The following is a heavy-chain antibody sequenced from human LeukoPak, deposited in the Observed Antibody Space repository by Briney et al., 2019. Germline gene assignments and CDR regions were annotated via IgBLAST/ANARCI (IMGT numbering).Heavy chain of an antibody. J-gene: IGHJ4*02. CDR1: GVSITSRSYY. V-gene: IGHV4-39*01. CDR2: INYSGNT. D-gene: IGHD1-26*01. Sequence: SETLSVTCTVSGVSITSRSYYWAWIRQSPGERLEWIGTINYSGNTYYNPSLKSRVTISADTSTNHLSLHLSSVTAADTALYFCARHDKWELPYYFDSWGRGTLVTVSS. CDR3: ARHDKWELPYYFDS.